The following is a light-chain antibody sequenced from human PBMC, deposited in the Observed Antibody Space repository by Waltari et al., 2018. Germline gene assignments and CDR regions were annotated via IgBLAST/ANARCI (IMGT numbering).Light chain of an antibody. V-gene: IGKV1-33*01. Sequence: DIQMTQSPSSLSASLGDRVTITCQASQDITFRLNWYQQRPGKAPKLLIYDATNLERGVPSRFSGSGSGTDFSLTIANVLPEDIATYYCLQYDHFPMAFGQVTRLDNK. CDR3: LQYDHFPMA. CDR1: QDITFR. J-gene: IGKJ5*01. CDR2: DAT.